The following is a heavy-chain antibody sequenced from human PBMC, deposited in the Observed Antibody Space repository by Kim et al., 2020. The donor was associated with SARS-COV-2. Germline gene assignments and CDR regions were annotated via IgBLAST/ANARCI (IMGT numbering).Heavy chain of an antibody. V-gene: IGHV4-34*01. J-gene: IGHJ4*02. Sequence: SETLSLTCAVYGGSFSGYYWSWIRQPPGKGLEWIGEINHSGSTNYNPSLKSRVTITVDTSKNQFSLKLSPVTAADTAVYYCARAMKWLPRGYFDYWGQGT. CDR3: ARAMKWLPRGYFDY. CDR1: GGSFSGYY. D-gene: IGHD6-19*01. CDR2: INHSGST.